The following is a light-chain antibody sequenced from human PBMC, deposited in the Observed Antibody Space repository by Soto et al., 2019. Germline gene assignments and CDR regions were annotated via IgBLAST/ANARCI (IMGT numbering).Light chain of an antibody. CDR2: EVT. V-gene: IGLV2-14*01. Sequence: QSALTQPASVSGSPGQSIPVSCTGTISDIGGHNYVSWSQQHPGKVPKLIIYEVTNRPSGVSNRFSGSKSGNTASLTVSGLQAEDEADYYCSSYTTTSTVVFGGGTKLTVL. CDR3: SSYTTTSTVV. J-gene: IGLJ2*01. CDR1: ISDIGGHNY.